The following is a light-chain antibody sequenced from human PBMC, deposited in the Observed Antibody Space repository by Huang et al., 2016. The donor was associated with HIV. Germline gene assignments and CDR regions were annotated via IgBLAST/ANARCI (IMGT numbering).Light chain of an antibody. J-gene: IGKJ2*01. CDR3: QQRSNFLYT. V-gene: IGKV3-11*01. CDR2: DAS. CDR1: QSVSSY. Sequence: EIVLTQSPATLSLSPGERATLSCRASQSVSSYLAWNQQKPGQAPRLLIYDASNRASSIPARFSGSGSGTDFTLTINSLEPEDFAVYYCQQRSNFLYTFGQGTKLEI.